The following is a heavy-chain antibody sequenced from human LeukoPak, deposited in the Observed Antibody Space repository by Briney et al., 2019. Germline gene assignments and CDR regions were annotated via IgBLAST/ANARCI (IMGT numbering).Heavy chain of an antibody. CDR3: ASSPRRATATPQRNYYGMDV. CDR1: GYTFTGYY. CDR2: INPNSGGT. V-gene: IGHV1-2*02. D-gene: IGHD4-17*01. Sequence: ASVKVSCKASGYTFTGYYMHWVRQAPGQGLEWMGWINPNSGGTNYAQKFQGRVTMTRDTSISTAYMELSRLRSDDTAVYYCASSPRRATATPQRNYYGMDVWGQGTTVTVSS. J-gene: IGHJ6*02.